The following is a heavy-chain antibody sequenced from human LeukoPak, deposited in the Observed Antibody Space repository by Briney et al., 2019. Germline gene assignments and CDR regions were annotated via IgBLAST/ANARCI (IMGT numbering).Heavy chain of an antibody. Sequence: SETLSLTCTVSGGSISSYYWSWIRQPPGKGLEWIGYIYYSGSTNYNPSLKSRVTISVDTSKNQFSLKLSSVTAADTAVYYCASCRGYSNGADWYFDLWGRGTLVTVSS. D-gene: IGHD5-18*01. CDR1: GGSISSYY. CDR3: ASCRGYSNGADWYFDL. CDR2: IYYSGST. J-gene: IGHJ2*01. V-gene: IGHV4-59*08.